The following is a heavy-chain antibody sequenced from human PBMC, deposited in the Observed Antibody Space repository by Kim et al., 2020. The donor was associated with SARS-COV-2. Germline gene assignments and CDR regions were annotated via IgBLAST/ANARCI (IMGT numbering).Heavy chain of an antibody. D-gene: IGHD1-26*01. CDR3: AKDPGGWENSWYFDL. CDR1: GFTFSDYA. V-gene: IGHV3-23*03. CDR2: IYSGGSRTMT. Sequence: GGSLRLSCTASGFTFSDYAMTWVRQPPGKGLEWFAVIYSGGSRTMTKYADSVKGRFTISRDNSKNTFYLQMNSLRAEDTAIYYCAKDPGGWENSWYFDLWGRGTLVTVSS. J-gene: IGHJ2*01.